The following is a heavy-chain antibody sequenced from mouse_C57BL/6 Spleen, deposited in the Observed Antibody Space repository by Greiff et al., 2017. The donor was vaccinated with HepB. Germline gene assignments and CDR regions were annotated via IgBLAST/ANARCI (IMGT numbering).Heavy chain of an antibody. CDR1: GFTFSSYG. V-gene: IGHV5-6*01. D-gene: IGHD3-2*02. J-gene: IGHJ4*01. Sequence: DVHLVESGGDLVKPGGSLKLSCAASGFTFSSYGMSWVRQTPDKRLEWVATISSGGSYTYYPDSVKGRFTISRDNAKNTLYLQMSSLKSEDTAMYYCARHEAAQATGAMDYWGQGTSVTVSS. CDR3: ARHEAAQATGAMDY. CDR2: ISSGGSYT.